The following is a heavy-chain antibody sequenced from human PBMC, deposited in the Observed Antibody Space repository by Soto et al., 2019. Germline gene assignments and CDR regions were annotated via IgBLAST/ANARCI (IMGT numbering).Heavy chain of an antibody. CDR2: ISGSGGST. V-gene: IGHV3-23*01. J-gene: IGHJ4*02. CDR1: GFTFSSYA. D-gene: IGHD4-17*01. CDR3: AVLTVTEEGEKSGQNFDY. Sequence: EVQLLESGGGLVQPGGSLRLSCAASGFTFSSYAMSWVRQAPGKGLEWVSAISGSGGSTYYADSVEGRFTISRDNSKNTLYLQMNSLRAEDTAVYYCAVLTVTEEGEKSGQNFDYWGQGTLVTVSS.